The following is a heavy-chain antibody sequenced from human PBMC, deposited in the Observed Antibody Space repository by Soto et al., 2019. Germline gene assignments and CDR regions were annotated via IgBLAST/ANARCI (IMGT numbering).Heavy chain of an antibody. J-gene: IGHJ4*02. D-gene: IGHD3-22*01. CDR1: GGSISSGGYY. Sequence: SETLCLTCTVSGGSISSGGYYWSWIRQHPGKGLEWIGNIYYSGSTNYNPSLRSRVTISVDTSKNHFSLKLSSVTAADTAVYYCARGQDGYYYDSSGYPYYFDYWGQGTLVTVSS. CDR2: IYYSGST. V-gene: IGHV4-31*03. CDR3: ARGQDGYYYDSSGYPYYFDY.